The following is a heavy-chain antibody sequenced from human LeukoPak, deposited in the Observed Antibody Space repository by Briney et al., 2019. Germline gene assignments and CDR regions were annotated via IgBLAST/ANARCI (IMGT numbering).Heavy chain of an antibody. V-gene: IGHV1-46*01. D-gene: IGHD5-24*01. Sequence: ASVKVSCKASGHTFTSYYMHWVRQAPGQGLEWMGIINPSGGSTSYAQKFQGRVTMTRDTSTSTVYMELSSLRSEDTAVYYCARNMATIRFNYYYYYMDVWGKGTTVTISS. CDR1: GHTFTSYY. CDR2: INPSGGST. J-gene: IGHJ6*03. CDR3: ARNMATIRFNYYYYYMDV.